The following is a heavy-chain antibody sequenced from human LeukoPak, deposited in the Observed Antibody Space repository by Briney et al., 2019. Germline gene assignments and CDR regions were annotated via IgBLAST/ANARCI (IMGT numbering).Heavy chain of an antibody. CDR3: ARAPIAAAAGFDY. D-gene: IGHD6-13*01. Sequence: PSETLSLTCTLSGGSIRRYYGSWIRHPAGKGVEWIRRIYTSGSTNYKPSLKSRVTISVDKSKNQFSLKLSSVTAADTAVYYCARAPIAAAAGFDYWGQGTLVTVSS. V-gene: IGHV4-4*07. CDR2: IYTSGST. J-gene: IGHJ4*02. CDR1: GGSIRRYY.